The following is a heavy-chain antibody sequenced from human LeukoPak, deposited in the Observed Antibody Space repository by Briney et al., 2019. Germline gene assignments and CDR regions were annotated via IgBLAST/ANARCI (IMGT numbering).Heavy chain of an antibody. Sequence: ASVKVSCEASGYTFTSYGISWVRQAPGQGLEWMGWISAYNGNTNYAQKLQGRVTMTTDTSTSTAYMELRSLRSDDTAVYYCATAGITIFGVALPADVWGKGTTVTVSS. D-gene: IGHD3-3*01. CDR1: GYTFTSYG. V-gene: IGHV1-18*01. CDR3: ATAGITIFGVALPADV. J-gene: IGHJ6*04. CDR2: ISAYNGNT.